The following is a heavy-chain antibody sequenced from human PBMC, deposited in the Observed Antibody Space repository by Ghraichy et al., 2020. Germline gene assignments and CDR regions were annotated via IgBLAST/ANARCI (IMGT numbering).Heavy chain of an antibody. CDR3: ARHTPYDYAWGSLPYIFEH. D-gene: IGHD3-16*01. CDR1: GGSISSSSYY. CDR2: IDYSGTT. Sequence: SETLSLTCTVSGGSISSSSYYWGWIRQPPGKGLEWIGSIDYSGTTYNNPSLKSRVTISVETSKNQFSLKLSSVTAADTAVYYCARHTPYDYAWGSLPYIFEHWGQGTLVTVSS. J-gene: IGHJ4*02. V-gene: IGHV4-39*01.